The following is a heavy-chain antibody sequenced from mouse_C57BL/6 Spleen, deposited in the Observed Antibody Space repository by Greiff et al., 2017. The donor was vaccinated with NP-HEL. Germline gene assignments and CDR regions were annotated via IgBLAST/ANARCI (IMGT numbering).Heavy chain of an antibody. J-gene: IGHJ4*01. CDR3: ARRLPHYYAMDY. V-gene: IGHV1-18*01. CDR2: INPNNGGT. CDR1: GYTFTDYN. Sequence: EVQLQQSGPELVKPGASVKIPCKASGYTFTDYNMDWVKQSHGKSLEWIGDINPNNGGTIYNQKFKGKATLTVDKSSSTAYMELRSLTSEDTAVYYCARRLPHYYAMDYWGQGTSVTVSS. D-gene: IGHD5-5*01.